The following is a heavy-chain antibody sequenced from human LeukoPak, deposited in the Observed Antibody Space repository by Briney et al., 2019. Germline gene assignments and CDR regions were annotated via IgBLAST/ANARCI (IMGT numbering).Heavy chain of an antibody. CDR1: GGSISSYY. Sequence: SETLSLTCAVSGGSISSYYWSWIRQPPGKGLEWIGYIYYSGSTNYNPSLKSRVTISVDTSKNQFSLKMSSVTAADTAVYYCASESGALDYWGQGTLAAVSS. V-gene: IGHV4-59*01. CDR3: ASESGALDY. CDR2: IYYSGST. D-gene: IGHD1-26*01. J-gene: IGHJ4*02.